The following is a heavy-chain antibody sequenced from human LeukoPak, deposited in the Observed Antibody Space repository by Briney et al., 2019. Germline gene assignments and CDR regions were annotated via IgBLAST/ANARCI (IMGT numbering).Heavy chain of an antibody. J-gene: IGHJ4*02. CDR3: ATDLRRSVTTMLY. D-gene: IGHD4-17*01. CDR1: AYIFGGYA. V-gene: IGHV1-3*01. Sequence: ASVKVSCKASAYIFGGYALHWVRQAPGQRLEWMGWINVDNGKTKSSQKFQDRVTISWDTSANSGYMEMSSLRSEDTAVYYCATDLRRSVTTMLYWGQGTLVTVSS. CDR2: INVDNGKT.